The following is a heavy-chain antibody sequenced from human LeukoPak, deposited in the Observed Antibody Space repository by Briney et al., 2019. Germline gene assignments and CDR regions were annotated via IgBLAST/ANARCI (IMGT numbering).Heavy chain of an antibody. CDR1: GFTFSSYE. CDR2: ISSSGSTI. Sequence: PGGSLRLSCAASGFTFSSYEMNWVRQAPGKGLEWVSYISSSGSTICYADSVKGQFTISRDNAKNSLYLQMNSLRDEDTAVYYCARDFFAFGGVIALLDYWGQGTLVTVSS. CDR3: ARDFFAFGGVIALLDY. D-gene: IGHD3-16*02. J-gene: IGHJ4*02. V-gene: IGHV3-48*03.